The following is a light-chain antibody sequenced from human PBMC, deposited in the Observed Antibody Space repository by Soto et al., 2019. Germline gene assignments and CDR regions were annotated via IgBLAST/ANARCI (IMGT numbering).Light chain of an antibody. CDR3: QQYNNWPPVT. V-gene: IGKV3-15*01. CDR1: QSVSSN. J-gene: IGKJ1*01. CDR2: GAS. Sequence: EMVMTQSRATLSGSPGERATLSCRGSQSVSSNLAWYQQKPGQAPRLLIYGASTRATGIPARFSGSGSGTEFTLTISSLQSEDSAVYYCQQYNNWPPVTFGQGTKVDIK.